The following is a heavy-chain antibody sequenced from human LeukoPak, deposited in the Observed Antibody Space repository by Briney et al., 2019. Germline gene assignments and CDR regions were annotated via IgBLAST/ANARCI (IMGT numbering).Heavy chain of an antibody. J-gene: IGHJ3*01. CDR2: IGRRGDFI. D-gene: IGHD3-9*01. CDR1: GFTFSSHF. CDR3: ARERYSTIQNDGLDV. V-gene: IGHV3-21*01. Sequence: PGGSLRLSCAASGFTFSSHFLNWVRRAPGRGLEGVSSIGRRGDFIYYADSVRGRFTIYRDNAKNSLYLQMNSLRAEDTAVYYCARERYSTIQNDGLDVWGQGTMVTVSS.